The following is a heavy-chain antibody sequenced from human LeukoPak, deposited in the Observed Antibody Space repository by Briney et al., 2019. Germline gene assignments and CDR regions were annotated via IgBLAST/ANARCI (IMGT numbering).Heavy chain of an antibody. CDR1: GGSISSYD. CDR3: ARGPPDCSSTSCYAFDAFDI. Sequence: PSETLSLTCTVSGGSISSYDWSWIRQPPGKGLEWIGSMYSSGSTYYNPSLKSRVTISVDTSKNQFSLKLSSVTAADTAVYYCARGPPDCSSTSCYAFDAFDIWGQGTMVTVSS. V-gene: IGHV4-59*12. CDR2: MYSSGST. D-gene: IGHD2-2*01. J-gene: IGHJ3*02.